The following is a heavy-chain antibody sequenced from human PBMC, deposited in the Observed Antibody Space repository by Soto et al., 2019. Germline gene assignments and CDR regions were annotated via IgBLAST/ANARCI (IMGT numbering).Heavy chain of an antibody. V-gene: IGHV4-59*01. CDR1: GGSISSYY. J-gene: IGHJ6*02. CDR3: ARETRYYHRMGDYYYYGMDV. CDR2: IYYSGST. D-gene: IGHD3-3*02. Sequence: SETLSLTCTVSGGSISSYYWSWIRQPPGKGLEWIGYIYYSGSTNYNPSLKSRVTISVDTSKNQFSLKLSSVTAADTAVYYCARETRYYHRMGDYYYYGMDVWGQGTTVTVSS.